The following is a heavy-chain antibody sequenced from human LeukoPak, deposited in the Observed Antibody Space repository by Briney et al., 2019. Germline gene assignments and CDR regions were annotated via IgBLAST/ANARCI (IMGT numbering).Heavy chain of an antibody. J-gene: IGHJ4*02. CDR3: AKDRIAAAGKNYFDY. V-gene: IGHV3-30*18. CDR1: GLTFSSYG. CDR2: ISYDGSNK. D-gene: IGHD6-13*01. Sequence: PGGSLRLSCAASGLTFSSYGMHWVRQAPGKGLEWVAVISYDGSNKYYADSVKGRFTISRDNSKNTLYLQMNSLRAEDTAVYYCAKDRIAAAGKNYFDYWGQGTLVTVSS.